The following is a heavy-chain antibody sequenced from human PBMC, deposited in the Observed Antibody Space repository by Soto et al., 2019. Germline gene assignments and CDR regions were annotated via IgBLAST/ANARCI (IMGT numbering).Heavy chain of an antibody. V-gene: IGHV1-18*01. D-gene: IGHD1-20*01. J-gene: IGHJ4*02. CDR2: ISAYNGNT. CDR1: GYTFTSYG. CDR3: ARVWLTGISQFGY. Sequence: QVQLVQSGAEVKKPGASVKVSCKASGYTFTSYGISWVRQAPGQGLEWMGWISAYNGNTKYAQKLQGRVTMTEDTSRSRAYMELRSLISDDTAVYYCARVWLTGISQFGYWGQETLVTVSS.